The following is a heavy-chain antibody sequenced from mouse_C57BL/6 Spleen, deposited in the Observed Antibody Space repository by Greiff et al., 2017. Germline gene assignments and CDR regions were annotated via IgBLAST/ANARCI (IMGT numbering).Heavy chain of an antibody. CDR1: GYTFTSYW. CDR2: IDPSDSYT. V-gene: IGHV1-50*01. CDR3: ARGDGGYFDV. J-gene: IGHJ1*03. Sequence: QVQLQQPGAELVKPGASVKLSCKASGYTFTSYWMQWVKQRPGQGLEWIGEIDPSDSYTNYNQKFKGKATLTVDTYSSTAYMQLSSLTSEDSAVYYCARGDGGYFDVWGTGTTVTVSS. D-gene: IGHD3-3*01.